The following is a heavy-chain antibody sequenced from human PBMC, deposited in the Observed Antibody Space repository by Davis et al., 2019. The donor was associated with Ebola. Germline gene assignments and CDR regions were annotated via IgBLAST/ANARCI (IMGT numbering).Heavy chain of an antibody. CDR1: GFTFSSYG. Sequence: GGSLRLSCAASGFTFSSYGMHWVRQAPGKGLEWVAVIWYDGSNKYYADSVKGRFTISRDNSKNTLYLQMNSLRAEDTAVYYCARPNHRGISYYGMDVWGKGTTVIVSS. V-gene: IGHV3-33*01. D-gene: IGHD3-10*01. J-gene: IGHJ6*04. CDR2: IWYDGSNK. CDR3: ARPNHRGISYYGMDV.